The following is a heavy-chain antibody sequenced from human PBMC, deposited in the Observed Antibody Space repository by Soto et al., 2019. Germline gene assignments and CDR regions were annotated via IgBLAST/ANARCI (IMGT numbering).Heavy chain of an antibody. Sequence: GGSLRLSCAASGFTFSSYAMSWVRQAPGKGLEWVSAISGSGGSTYYADSVKGRFTISRDNSKNTLYLQMNSLRAEDTAVYYCASGFLEWLLWAPLGYWGQGTLVTVSS. CDR3: ASGFLEWLLWAPLGY. D-gene: IGHD3-3*01. V-gene: IGHV3-23*01. CDR2: ISGSGGST. CDR1: GFTFSSYA. J-gene: IGHJ4*02.